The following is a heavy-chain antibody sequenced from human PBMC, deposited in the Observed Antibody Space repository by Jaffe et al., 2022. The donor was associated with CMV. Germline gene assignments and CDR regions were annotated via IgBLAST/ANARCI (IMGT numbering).Heavy chain of an antibody. V-gene: IGHV3-48*02. CDR1: GFIFGSYG. Sequence: EVQLVESGGGLVQPGGSLRLSCEASGFIFGSYGMNWVRQAPGKGLEWVSHISGSGGPTYYADFVKGRFTISRDNARQSLYLQMNSLRDEDTAAYYCVRGTMDYWGQGTLVNVSS. J-gene: IGHJ4*02. CDR3: VRGTMDY. CDR2: ISGSGGPT.